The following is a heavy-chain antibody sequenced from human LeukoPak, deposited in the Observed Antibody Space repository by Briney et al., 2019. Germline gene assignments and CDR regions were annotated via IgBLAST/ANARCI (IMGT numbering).Heavy chain of an antibody. CDR1: GFTFSGYA. J-gene: IGHJ3*02. V-gene: IGHV3-30-3*01. CDR3: ARGQGLKGAFDI. Sequence: GGSLRLSCAASGFTFSGYAMHWVRQAPGKGLEWVAVISDDGSNKYYADSVKGRFTISRDNSKNTLYLQMNSLRAEDTAVYYCARGQGLKGAFDIWGQGTMVTVSS. CDR2: ISDDGSNK.